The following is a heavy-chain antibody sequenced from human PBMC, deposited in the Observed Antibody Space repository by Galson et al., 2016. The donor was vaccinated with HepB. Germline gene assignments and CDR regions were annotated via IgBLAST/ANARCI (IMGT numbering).Heavy chain of an antibody. V-gene: IGHV3-7*03. Sequence: SLRLSCAASGFTFGSYWMSWVRQAPGKGLEWVANIRQDGDEKDYVDSVKGRFTISRDNAKNSQYLQMNSLRVEDTAVYFCAKDSATEESFEDWGQGTLVTVSS. CDR3: AKDSATEESFED. CDR1: GFTFGSYW. D-gene: IGHD2-15*01. CDR2: IRQDGDEK. J-gene: IGHJ4*02.